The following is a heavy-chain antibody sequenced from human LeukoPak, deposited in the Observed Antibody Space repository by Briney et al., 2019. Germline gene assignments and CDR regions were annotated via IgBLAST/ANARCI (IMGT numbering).Heavy chain of an antibody. CDR1: GGSISSGGYS. CDR3: ARGVGCRGGSCSYYFDY. CDR2: IYHSGST. J-gene: IGHJ4*02. V-gene: IGHV4-30-2*05. Sequence: SETLSLTCAVSGGSISSGGYSWSWIRQPPGKGLEWIGYIYHSGSTYYNPSLKTRVTISVDTSKTRFSLKLNSVTAADTAVYYCARGVGCRGGSCSYYFDYWGQGTLVTVSS. D-gene: IGHD2-15*01.